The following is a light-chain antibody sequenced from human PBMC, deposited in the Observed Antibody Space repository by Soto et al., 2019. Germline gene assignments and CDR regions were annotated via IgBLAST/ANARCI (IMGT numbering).Light chain of an antibody. V-gene: IGKV3-20*01. CDR2: GAG. CDR3: QQYGSTPVT. J-gene: IGKJ1*01. Sequence: EIVLTQSPGTLSLSPGERATLSCRASQSVTSSYLAWYQQKPGQAPRLLIYGAGSRATGIPDRFSGSGSGPDFILTISRLEPEDFAVYYCQQYGSTPVTFGQGTKVEI. CDR1: QSVTSSY.